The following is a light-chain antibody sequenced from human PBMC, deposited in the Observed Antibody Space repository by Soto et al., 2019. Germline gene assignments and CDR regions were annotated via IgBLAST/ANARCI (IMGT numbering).Light chain of an antibody. CDR1: QSVSSN. V-gene: IGKV3-11*01. CDR3: QQRGNWPLT. CDR2: DVS. Sequence: EIVLTQSPATLSLSPGERATLSCRASQSVSSNFAWYQQKPGQAPRLLIFDVSNRATGIPARFSGTGSGTDFTLTISSLEPEDFAVYYCQQRGNWPLTFGGGTKVEIK. J-gene: IGKJ4*01.